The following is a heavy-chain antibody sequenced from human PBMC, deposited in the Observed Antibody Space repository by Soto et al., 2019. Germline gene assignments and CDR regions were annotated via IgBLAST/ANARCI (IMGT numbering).Heavy chain of an antibody. CDR1: GDSISSSSLY. Sequence: QLQLQESGPGLVKPSETVSLTCTVSGDSISSSSLYWGWIRQPPGKGLEWIGSIYNSGKTYYSPSHESRVTISVDTSKNQFSLKLSSVTAADTAVYYCARHGSNSGSYSEYFQYWGQGTLVAVSS. D-gene: IGHD1-26*01. CDR2: IYNSGKT. V-gene: IGHV4-39*01. CDR3: ARHGSNSGSYSEYFQY. J-gene: IGHJ1*01.